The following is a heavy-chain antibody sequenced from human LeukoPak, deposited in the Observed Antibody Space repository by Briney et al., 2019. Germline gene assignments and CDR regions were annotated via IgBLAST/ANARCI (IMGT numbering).Heavy chain of an antibody. D-gene: IGHD4-17*01. CDR2: TYLGGTP. J-gene: IGHJ5*02. CDR3: ARGDGDYGGGRFDP. V-gene: IGHV4-61*02. Sequence: SEALSVIWAVSGGSLRDLIYHRNFLRQPDGAGLEWIGRTYLGGTPDQHPPLKSRLPRPLNKSKHQFSLLLTSVTAADTAIYYCARGDGDYGGGRFDPWGQGILVTVSS. CDR1: GGSLRDLIYH.